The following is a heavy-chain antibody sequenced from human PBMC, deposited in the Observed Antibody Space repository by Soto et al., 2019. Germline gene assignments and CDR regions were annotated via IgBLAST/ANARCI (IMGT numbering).Heavy chain of an antibody. CDR1: GGTFSSYA. V-gene: IGHV1-69*12. Sequence: QVQLVQSGAEVKKPGSSVKVSCKASGGTFSSYAISWVRQAPGLGLEWMGGIFPIFGTANYAQKFQGRVTITEDESTSTAYMELSSLRSEDTAVYYCARESRYCSGGSCYFLPGNVYWGQGTLVTVSS. CDR3: ARESRYCSGGSCYFLPGNVY. D-gene: IGHD2-15*01. J-gene: IGHJ4*02. CDR2: IFPIFGTA.